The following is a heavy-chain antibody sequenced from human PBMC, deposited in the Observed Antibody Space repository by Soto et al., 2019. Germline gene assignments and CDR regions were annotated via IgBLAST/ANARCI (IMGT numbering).Heavy chain of an antibody. CDR3: AKFKGFKPTYVFHY. D-gene: IGHD3-16*01. Sequence: GGSLRLSCEVSVLTFSNFAMSCVRHAPGKGLEWASAIGGSSGTTFYADSVKGRFTISKDYAKNMLYLQMNSLRAEDTAVYYCAKFKGFKPTYVFHYWGQAGPVTLSS. CDR2: IGGSSGTT. CDR1: VLTFSNFA. V-gene: IGHV3-23*01. J-gene: IGHJ4*02.